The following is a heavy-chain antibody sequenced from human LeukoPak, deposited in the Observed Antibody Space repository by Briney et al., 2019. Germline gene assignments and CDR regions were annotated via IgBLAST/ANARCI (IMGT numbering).Heavy chain of an antibody. D-gene: IGHD2-2*01. CDR3: AKITNGPAAPFDY. J-gene: IGHJ4*02. V-gene: IGHV3-48*01. Sequence: GGSLRLSCAASGFTFSSYSMTWVRQAPGKGLEWVSYISSSSSTIYYADSVKGRFTISRDNAKNSLYLQMNSLRAEDTAVYYCAKITNGPAAPFDYWGQGTLVTVSS. CDR2: ISSSSSTI. CDR1: GFTFSSYS.